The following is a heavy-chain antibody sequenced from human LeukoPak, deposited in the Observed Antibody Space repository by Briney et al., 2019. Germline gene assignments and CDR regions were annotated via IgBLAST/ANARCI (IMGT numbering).Heavy chain of an antibody. V-gene: IGHV3-7*01. CDR1: GFTFSSYW. D-gene: IGHD3-16*02. J-gene: IGHJ4*02. Sequence: GGSLRLSCAASGFTFSSYWMSWVRQAPGKGLEWVANIKQDGSEKYYVDSVKGRFTISRDNAKNSLYLQMNSLRAEDTAVYYCARVDYIWGGHRYTGVDYWGQGTLVTVSS. CDR3: ARVDYIWGGHRYTGVDY. CDR2: IKQDGSEK.